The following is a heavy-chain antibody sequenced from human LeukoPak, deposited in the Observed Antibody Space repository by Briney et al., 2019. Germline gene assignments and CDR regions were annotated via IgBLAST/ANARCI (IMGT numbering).Heavy chain of an antibody. Sequence: GGSLRLSCAASGFTFSSYWMSWVRQAPGKGVEGVANIKQDGSEKYYVDSVKGRFTISRDNAKNSLYLQMNSLRAEDTAVYSCARSNPDWYFDYWGQGTLVTVSS. J-gene: IGHJ4*02. CDR2: IKQDGSEK. D-gene: IGHD3-9*01. V-gene: IGHV3-7*01. CDR1: GFTFSSYW. CDR3: ARSNPDWYFDY.